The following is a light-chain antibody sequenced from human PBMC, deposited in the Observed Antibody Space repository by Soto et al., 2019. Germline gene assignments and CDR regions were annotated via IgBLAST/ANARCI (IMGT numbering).Light chain of an antibody. V-gene: IGKV1-39*01. Sequence: DIQMTQSPSSLSASVGDRVTITCRASQGISSYLNWYQQKPGKAPNLLIYAASSLQSGVPSRFSGSGSGTDFTLTINSLQPEDFATYYCQQSYSTPPTFGQGTKVQIK. J-gene: IGKJ1*01. CDR3: QQSYSTPPT. CDR2: AAS. CDR1: QGISSY.